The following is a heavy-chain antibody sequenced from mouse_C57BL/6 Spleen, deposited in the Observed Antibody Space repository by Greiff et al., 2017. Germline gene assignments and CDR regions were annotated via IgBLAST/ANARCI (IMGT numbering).Heavy chain of an antibody. D-gene: IGHD1-1*01. V-gene: IGHV1-22*01. CDR2: INPNNGGT. J-gene: IGHJ4*01. Sequence: VQLQQSGPELVKPGASVKMSCKASGYTFTDYNMHWVKQSHGKSLEWIGYINPNNGGTSYNQKFTGKAKLTVNKSSSTAYMELRSLTSEDSAVYYCARSGTTIYAMDYWGQGTSVTVSS. CDR3: ARSGTTIYAMDY. CDR1: GYTFTDYN.